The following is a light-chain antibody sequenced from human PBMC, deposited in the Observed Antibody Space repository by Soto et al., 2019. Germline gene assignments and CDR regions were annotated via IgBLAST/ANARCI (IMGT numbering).Light chain of an antibody. Sequence: QSALTQPASVSGSPGQSITISCTGTSSDVGGYNYVSWYQQHPGKAPKLMIYDVSNRPSGVSNRFSGSKSGNTASLTISGRQAEDEAAYYCSSYTSSGPLVVFGGGTKLTVL. CDR1: SSDVGGYNY. CDR3: SSYTSSGPLVV. CDR2: DVS. J-gene: IGLJ2*01. V-gene: IGLV2-14*01.